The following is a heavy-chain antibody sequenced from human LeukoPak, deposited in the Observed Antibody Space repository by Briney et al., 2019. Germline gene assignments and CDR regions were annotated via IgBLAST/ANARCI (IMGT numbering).Heavy chain of an antibody. D-gene: IGHD1-14*01. J-gene: IGHJ3*02. CDR3: AREATGGVFTKRTTDAFDI. CDR1: GYTFTSYG. CDR2: ISAYNGNT. V-gene: IGHV1-18*01. Sequence: ASVKVSCKASGYTFTSYGISWVRQAPGQGREWMGWISAYNGNTNYAQKLQGRVTTTTDTSTSTAYMELRSLRSDDTAVYYCAREATGGVFTKRTTDAFDIWGQGTMVTVSS.